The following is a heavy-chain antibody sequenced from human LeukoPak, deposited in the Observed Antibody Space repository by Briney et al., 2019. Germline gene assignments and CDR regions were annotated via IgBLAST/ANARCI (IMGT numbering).Heavy chain of an antibody. CDR1: GGSFSGYY. D-gene: IGHD2-21*02. J-gene: IGHJ5*02. CDR3: ARGGDSDNLTWFDP. V-gene: IGHV4-59*10. CDR2: IYTSGST. Sequence: PSETLSLTCAVYGGSFSGYYWSWIRQPPGKGLEWIGRIYTSGSTNYNPSLKSRVTMSVDTSKNQFSLKLSSVTAADTAVYYCARGGDSDNLTWFDPWGQGTLVTVSS.